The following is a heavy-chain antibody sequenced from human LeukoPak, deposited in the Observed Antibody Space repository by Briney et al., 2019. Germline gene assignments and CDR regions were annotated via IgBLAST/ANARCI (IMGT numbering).Heavy chain of an antibody. CDR1: GYTFTSYD. J-gene: IGHJ4*02. D-gene: IGHD6-13*01. CDR2: MNPNSGNT. CDR3: ARDEVIAAAGTQMDY. V-gene: IGHV1-8*01. Sequence: ASVKVSCKASGYTFTSYDINWVRQATGQGLEWMGWMNPNSGNTGYAQKFQGRVTMTRNTSISTAYMELSSLRSDDTAVYYCARDEVIAAAGTQMDYWGQGTLVTVSS.